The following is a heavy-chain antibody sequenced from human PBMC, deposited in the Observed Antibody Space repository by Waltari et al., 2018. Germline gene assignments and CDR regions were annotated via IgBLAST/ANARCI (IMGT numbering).Heavy chain of an antibody. CDR3: ARNPRYDSPD. D-gene: IGHD3-22*01. V-gene: IGHV3-66*02. CDR2: ISSGGYT. CDR1: GFTVSNNY. J-gene: IGHJ4*02. Sequence: EVQLAESGGGLVQPGGSLRISCAASGFTVSNNYMSWVRQAPGKGLEWVSLISSGGYTQYADSVKGRFTISRDNSKNTLYLQMNSLRVEDTAVYYCARNPRYDSPDWGQGTLVTVSS.